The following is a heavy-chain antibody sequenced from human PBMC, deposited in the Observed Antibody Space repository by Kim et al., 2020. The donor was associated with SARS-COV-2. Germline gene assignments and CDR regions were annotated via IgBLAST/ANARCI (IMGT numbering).Heavy chain of an antibody. CDR2: ITDSDGST. CDR1: GFTFSSFD. V-gene: IGHV3-23*01. CDR3: AKGGFDY. J-gene: IGHJ4*02. Sequence: GGSLRLSCAASGFTFSSFDMSWVRQAPGKGLEWVSAITDSDGSTYYADSVKGRFTISRDNSRNTLYLRMNSLRAEDTAVYYCAKGGFDYWGQGTLVTVSS.